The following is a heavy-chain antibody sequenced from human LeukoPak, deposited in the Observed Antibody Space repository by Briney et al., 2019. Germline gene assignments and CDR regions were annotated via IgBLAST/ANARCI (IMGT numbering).Heavy chain of an antibody. Sequence: KTGGSLRLSCAASGFTFSDYYMSWIRQAPGKGLEWVSYITSSGSNIYYADSVKGRFTISRDNAKNSLYLQMNSLRAEDTAVYYCARGVPPYDWAFDYWGQGTLVTVSS. CDR2: ITSSGSNI. J-gene: IGHJ4*02. CDR1: GFTFSDYY. CDR3: ARGVPPYDWAFDY. D-gene: IGHD5-12*01. V-gene: IGHV3-11*04.